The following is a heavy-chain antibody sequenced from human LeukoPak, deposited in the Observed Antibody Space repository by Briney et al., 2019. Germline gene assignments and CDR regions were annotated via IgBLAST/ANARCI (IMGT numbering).Heavy chain of an antibody. J-gene: IGHJ4*02. V-gene: IGHV4-39*07. Sequence: SETLSLTCTVSGGSISSSSYYWGWIRQPPGKGLEWIGSIYYSGSTYYNPSLKSRVTVSVDTSKNQFSLKLSSVTAADTAVYYCARGYCTNAVCSLGPTQAWGQGTLVTVSS. CDR3: ARGYCTNAVCSLGPTQA. CDR2: IYYSGST. CDR1: GGSISSSSYY. D-gene: IGHD2-8*01.